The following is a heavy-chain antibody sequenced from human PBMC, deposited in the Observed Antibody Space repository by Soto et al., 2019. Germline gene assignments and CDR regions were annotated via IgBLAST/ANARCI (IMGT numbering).Heavy chain of an antibody. CDR3: ARDQGIAARPPYYYYGMDV. CDR2: IIPIFGTA. J-gene: IGHJ6*02. Sequence: GASVKVSCKASGGTFSSYAISWVRQAPGQGLEWMGGIIPIFGTANYAQKFQGRVTITADESTSTAYMELNSLRSEDTAVYYCARDQGIAARPPYYYYGMDVWGQGTTVTVSS. V-gene: IGHV1-69*13. D-gene: IGHD6-6*01. CDR1: GGTFSSYA.